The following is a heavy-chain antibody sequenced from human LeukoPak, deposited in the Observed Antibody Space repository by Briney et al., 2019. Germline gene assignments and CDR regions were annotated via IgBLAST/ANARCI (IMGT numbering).Heavy chain of an antibody. CDR3: ARHVPWDTAMVTFDY. J-gene: IGHJ4*02. V-gene: IGHV5-10-1*01. D-gene: IGHD5-18*01. CDR1: GYSFTSYW. CDR2: IDPSDSYT. Sequence: GESLKISCKGSGYSFTSYWISWVRQMPGKGLEWMGRIDPSDSYTNYSPSFQGHVTISADKSISTAYLQWSSLKASDTAMYYCARHVPWDTAMVTFDYWAREPWSPSPQ.